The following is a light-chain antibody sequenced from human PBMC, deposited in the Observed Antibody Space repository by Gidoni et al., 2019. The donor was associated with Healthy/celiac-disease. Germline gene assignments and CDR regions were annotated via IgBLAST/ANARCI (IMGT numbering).Light chain of an antibody. J-gene: IGKJ1*01. V-gene: IGKV3-11*01. Sequence: EFVLTQSPATLSFPPGERATLSCRASQSVSSYLAWYQQNPGQAPRLLTYDASNRATGIPARFSGSGSGTDFTLTISSLEPEDFAVYYCQQRSNWWTFXXXTKVEIK. CDR1: QSVSSY. CDR2: DAS. CDR3: QQRSNWWT.